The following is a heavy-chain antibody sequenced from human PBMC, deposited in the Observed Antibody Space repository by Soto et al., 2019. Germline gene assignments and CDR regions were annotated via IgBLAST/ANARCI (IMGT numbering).Heavy chain of an antibody. CDR3: ARVRWGYAF. D-gene: IGHD5-12*01. CDR1: GYSISSGYY. CDR2: IYHSGST. V-gene: IGHV4-38-2*01. J-gene: IGHJ4*02. Sequence: PSETLSLTCAVAGYSISSGYYWGWIRQPPGKGLEWIGSIYHSGSTYYNPSLKSRVTISVDTSKNQFSLKLSSVAAADTAVYYCARVRWGYAFWGQGTLVTVSS.